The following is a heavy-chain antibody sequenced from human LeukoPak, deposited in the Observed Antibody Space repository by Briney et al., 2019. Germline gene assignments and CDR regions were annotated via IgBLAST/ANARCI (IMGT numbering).Heavy chain of an antibody. CDR3: AKGGYDILTGRFDY. J-gene: IGHJ4*02. D-gene: IGHD3-9*01. CDR2: ISWNSGSI. CDR1: GFTFDDYA. Sequence: GRSLRLSCAASGFTFDDYAMHWVRQAPGKGLEWVSGISWNSGSIGYADSVKGRFTISRDNAKNSLYLQMNSLRAEDTALYYYAKGGYDILTGRFDYWGQGTLVTVSS. V-gene: IGHV3-9*01.